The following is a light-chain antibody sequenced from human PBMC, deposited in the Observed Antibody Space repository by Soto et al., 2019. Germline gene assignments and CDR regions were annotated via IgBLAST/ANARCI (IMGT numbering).Light chain of an antibody. CDR1: SSDVGGFTY. V-gene: IGLV2-8*01. CDR3: SSYAGSYNYVV. Sequence: QSALTQPPSASGSAGQSVTISCTGSSSDVGGFTYVSWYQQHPGKARKLILYDVSERPSGVPDRFFGSKSGNTASLSVSGLQDEDEADYYCSSYAGSYNYVVFGGGTKVTVL. J-gene: IGLJ2*01. CDR2: DVS.